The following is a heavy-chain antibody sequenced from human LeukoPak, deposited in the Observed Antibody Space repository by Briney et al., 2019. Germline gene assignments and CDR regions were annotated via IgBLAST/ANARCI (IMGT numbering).Heavy chain of an antibody. CDR2: ITGSGKNT. J-gene: IGHJ4*02. Sequence: GGSLRLSCAASGFIFSSYSMSWVRQAPGKGLEWVSVITGSGKNTYYADSVKGRFTISRDNSKNTLYLQMNSLRAEDTAVYYCARGARLRYFDWLLYVDYWGQGTLVTVSS. CDR1: GFIFSSYS. D-gene: IGHD3-9*01. CDR3: ARGARLRYFDWLLYVDY. V-gene: IGHV3-23*01.